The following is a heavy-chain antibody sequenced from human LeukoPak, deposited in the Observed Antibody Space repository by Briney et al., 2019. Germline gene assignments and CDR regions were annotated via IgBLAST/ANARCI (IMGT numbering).Heavy chain of an antibody. V-gene: IGHV3-53*01. Sequence: GGSLRLSCAASGFTVSSNYMSWVRQAPGKGLEWVSVIYSGGSTYYADSVKGRFTISRDNSKNTLYLQMNSLRAEDTAVYCCATTLRGTGYYDFWSGPPPFDYWGQGTLVTVSS. J-gene: IGHJ4*02. CDR3: ATTLRGTGYYDFWSGPPPFDY. D-gene: IGHD3-3*01. CDR2: IYSGGST. CDR1: GFTVSSNY.